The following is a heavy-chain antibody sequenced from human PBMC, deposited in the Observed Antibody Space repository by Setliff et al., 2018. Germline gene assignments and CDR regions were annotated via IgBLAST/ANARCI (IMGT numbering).Heavy chain of an antibody. CDR1: GGTFSSYV. J-gene: IGHJ4*02. CDR3: ARGNTIFAATIMYYFDY. CDR2: IIPMFGT. V-gene: IGHV1-69*13. D-gene: IGHD3-16*01. Sequence: SVKVSCKASGGTFSSYVISWVREAPGQGLEWMGGIIPMFGTNYAQKFQGRVTITADESTSTAYMELSSLGSEDTAVYYCARGNTIFAATIMYYFDYWGQGTQVTVSS.